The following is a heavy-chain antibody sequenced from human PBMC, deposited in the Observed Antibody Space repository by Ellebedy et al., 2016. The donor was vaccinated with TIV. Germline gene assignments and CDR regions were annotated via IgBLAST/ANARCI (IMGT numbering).Heavy chain of an antibody. CDR2: INPIGGST. CDR3: ARGYGDFDY. V-gene: IGHV1-46*01. D-gene: IGHD4/OR15-4a*01. J-gene: IGHJ4*02. Sequence: ASVKVSCKTSGYTFTSYHIHWVRQAPGQGLEWLGIINPIGGSTTYEQKFQGRVTMTRDKSTSTVYMDLSSLRSDDTAIYYCARGYGDFDYWGQGTLVTVSS. CDR1: GYTFTSYH.